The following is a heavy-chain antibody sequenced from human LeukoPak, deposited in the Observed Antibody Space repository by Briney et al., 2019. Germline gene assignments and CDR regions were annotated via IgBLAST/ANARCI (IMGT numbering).Heavy chain of an antibody. CDR2: INPSGGST. CDR1: EYTFTSYY. J-gene: IGHJ5*02. V-gene: IGHV1-46*01. D-gene: IGHD6-13*01. Sequence: ASVKVSCKASEYTFTSYYMHWVRQAPGQGLEWMGIINPSGGSTSYAQKFQGRVTMTRDTSTSTAYMELSSLRSEDTAVYYCARRMGSSWYPNWFDPWGQGTLVTVSS. CDR3: ARRMGSSWYPNWFDP.